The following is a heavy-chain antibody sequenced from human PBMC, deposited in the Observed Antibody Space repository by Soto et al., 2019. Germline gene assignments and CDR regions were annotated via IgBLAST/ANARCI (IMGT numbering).Heavy chain of an antibody. CDR3: ASDHQGSRTVLFDP. J-gene: IGHJ5*02. CDR2: IGGTATAT. V-gene: IGHV3-23*01. CDR1: GFTFSSYA. D-gene: IGHD2-15*01. Sequence: EVQLLESGGGLVQPGGSLRLSCAASGFTFSSYAISWVRQAPGKGLEWVSSIGGTATATYYADSVTGRFTISIDNSKKTLYLHMNRLRAEDTAVYYCASDHQGSRTVLFDPWGPGTLVTVS.